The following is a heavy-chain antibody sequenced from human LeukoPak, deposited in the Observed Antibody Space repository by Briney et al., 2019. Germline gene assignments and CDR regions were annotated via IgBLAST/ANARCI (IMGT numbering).Heavy chain of an antibody. CDR3: AKSHRDIVVVVAADFDY. CDR2: ISGSGATT. Sequence: GGSLRLSCAASEFTFSSYAMSWVRQAPGKGLEWVSGISGSGATTYYADSVKGRFTISRDNSKNTLYLQMNSLRAEDTAIYYCAKSHRDIVVVVAADFDYWGQGPLVTVSS. CDR1: EFTFSSYA. J-gene: IGHJ4*02. D-gene: IGHD2-15*01. V-gene: IGHV3-23*01.